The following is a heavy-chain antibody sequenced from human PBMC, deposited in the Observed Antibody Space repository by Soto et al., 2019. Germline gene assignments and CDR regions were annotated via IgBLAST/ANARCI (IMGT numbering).Heavy chain of an antibody. CDR3: ARGGSGYLPGYFDY. CDR2: IYYSGST. D-gene: IGHD3-22*01. V-gene: IGHV4-31*03. Sequence: SETLSLTCTVSGGSISSGGYYWSWIRQHPGKGLEWIGYIYYSGSTYYNPSLKSRVTISVDTSKNQFSLKLSSVTAADTAVYYCARGGSGYLPGYFDYWGQGTLVTLSS. J-gene: IGHJ4*02. CDR1: GGSISSGGYY.